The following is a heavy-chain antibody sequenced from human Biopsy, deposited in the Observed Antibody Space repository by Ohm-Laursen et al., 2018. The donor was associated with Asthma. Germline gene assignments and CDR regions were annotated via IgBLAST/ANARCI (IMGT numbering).Heavy chain of an antibody. CDR3: ARRGITGTTLDY. CDR2: INPSGGST. J-gene: IGHJ4*02. D-gene: IGHD1-7*01. V-gene: IGHV1-46*01. CDR1: GYTFTSYY. Sequence: GATVKISCKASGYTFTSYYMHWVRQAPGQGLEWMGIINPSGGSTSYAQKFQGRVTMTRDTSTSTVYMELSSLKSEDTAVYYCARRGITGTTLDYWGQGTLVTVSS.